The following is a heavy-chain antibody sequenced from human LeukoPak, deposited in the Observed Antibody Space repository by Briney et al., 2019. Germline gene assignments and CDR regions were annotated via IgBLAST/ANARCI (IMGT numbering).Heavy chain of an antibody. CDR2: INHSGST. V-gene: IGHV4-34*01. CDR3: ARVDDSSGWGGYYYYMDV. CDR1: GGSFSGYY. J-gene: IGHJ6*03. D-gene: IGHD6-19*01. Sequence: SETLSLTCAVYGGSFSGYYWSWLRQPPGKGLEWIGEINHSGSTNYNPSLKSRVTISVDTSKNQFSLKLSSVTAADTAVYYCARVDDSSGWGGYYYYMDVWGKGTTVTVSS.